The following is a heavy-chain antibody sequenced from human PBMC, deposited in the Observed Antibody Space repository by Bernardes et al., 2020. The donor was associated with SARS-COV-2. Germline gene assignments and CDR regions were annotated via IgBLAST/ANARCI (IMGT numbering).Heavy chain of an antibody. CDR3: ARVDFSNLYYFDY. V-gene: IGHV3-21*06. J-gene: IGHJ4*02. D-gene: IGHD4-4*01. Sequence: GWSLRLSCAASGFTFSSYTMNWVRQAPGKGLEWISSISTSSSYISYSDSVRGRFTISRDNAKNSVSLQMNSLRAEDTAVYYCARVDFSNLYYFDYWCQG. CDR1: GFTFSSYT. CDR2: ISTSSSYI.